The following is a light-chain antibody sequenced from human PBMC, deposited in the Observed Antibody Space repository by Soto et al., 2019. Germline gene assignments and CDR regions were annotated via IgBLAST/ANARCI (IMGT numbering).Light chain of an antibody. V-gene: IGKV3-15*01. Sequence: EIVLTQSPGTLSLSPGERATLSCRASQSVSSNYLAWYQQKPGQAPTLLLYGASARATGIPARFSGSGSGTEFTLTINSLQTEDFGLYYCQQYNSWPRTFGQGTKVDIK. J-gene: IGKJ1*01. CDR1: QSVSSN. CDR2: GAS. CDR3: QQYNSWPRT.